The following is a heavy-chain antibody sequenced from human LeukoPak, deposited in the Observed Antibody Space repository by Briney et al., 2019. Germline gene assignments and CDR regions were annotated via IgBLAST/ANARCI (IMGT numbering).Heavy chain of an antibody. Sequence: SETLSLTCTVSSYSISSSNYYWGWLRQPPGKGLEWIVSIYSSGSTYYNPSLKSRVTICVDTSNTQFSLKMSSVAAADTAVYYCARHHSNTYYYFDYWGQGTLVTVSS. CDR1: SYSISSSNYY. V-gene: IGHV4-39*01. CDR3: ARHHSNTYYYFDY. J-gene: IGHJ4*02. D-gene: IGHD2/OR15-2a*01. CDR2: IYSSGST.